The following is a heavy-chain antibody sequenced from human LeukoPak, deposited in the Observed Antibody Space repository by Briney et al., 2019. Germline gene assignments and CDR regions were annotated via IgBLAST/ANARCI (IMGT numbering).Heavy chain of an antibody. CDR3: TTHCSSTSCPGWANAFDI. Sequence: PGGSLRLSCAASGFTFSNAWMSWVRQAPGKGLEWVGRIKSKTDGGTTDYAAPVKGRFTISRDDSKNTLYLQMNSLKTEDTAVYYCTTHCSSTSCPGWANAFDIWGQGTMVTVSS. CDR1: GFTFSNAW. CDR2: IKSKTDGGTT. D-gene: IGHD2-2*01. V-gene: IGHV3-15*01. J-gene: IGHJ3*02.